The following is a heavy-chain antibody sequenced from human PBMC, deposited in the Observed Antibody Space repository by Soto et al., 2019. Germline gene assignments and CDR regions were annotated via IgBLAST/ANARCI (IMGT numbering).Heavy chain of an antibody. CDR3: ARPRDSGSYYYSFDS. D-gene: IGHD1-26*01. CDR2: IYPGDSRV. Sequence: VESLKISCKTSGYTFTHYWLAWVRQMPGEGLEWVGIIYPGDSRVRYSPSFQGRVTISADKSITTASLHWTSLQASDTATYFCARPRDSGSYYYSFDSWGQGTLVTVSS. J-gene: IGHJ4*02. CDR1: GYTFTHYW. V-gene: IGHV5-51*01.